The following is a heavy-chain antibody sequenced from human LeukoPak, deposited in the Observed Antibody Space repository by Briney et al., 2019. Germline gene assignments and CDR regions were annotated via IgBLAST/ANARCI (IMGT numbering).Heavy chain of an antibody. J-gene: IGHJ5*02. D-gene: IGHD6-19*01. CDR2: ISSSSSYI. Sequence: GGSLRLSCAASGFTFSSYSMNWVRQAPGKGLEWVSSISSSSSYIYYADSVKGRFTISRDNSKNTLYLQMNSLRAEDTAVYYCARRVTGTWFDPWGQGTLVTVSS. CDR3: ARRVTGTWFDP. V-gene: IGHV3-21*04. CDR1: GFTFSSYS.